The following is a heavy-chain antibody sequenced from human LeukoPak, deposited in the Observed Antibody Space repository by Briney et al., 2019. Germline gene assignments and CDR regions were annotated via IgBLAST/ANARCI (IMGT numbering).Heavy chain of an antibody. J-gene: IGHJ4*02. CDR2: ISSSSTYI. Sequence: GGSLRLSCAASGFTFSSYNMNWVRQAPGKGLEWVSFISSSSTYIYYSDSLKGRFTISRDNAKNSLFLQMNSLRAEDTAVYYCARAGTAMDFDYWGQGTLVTVSS. V-gene: IGHV3-21*01. D-gene: IGHD5-18*01. CDR1: GFTFSSYN. CDR3: ARAGTAMDFDY.